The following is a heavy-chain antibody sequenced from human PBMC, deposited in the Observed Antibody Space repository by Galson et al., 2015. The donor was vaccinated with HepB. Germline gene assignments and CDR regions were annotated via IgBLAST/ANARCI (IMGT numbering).Heavy chain of an antibody. CDR1: GFTFSSYR. CDR2: INSDGSST. D-gene: IGHD6-6*01. CDR3: ARASGYSSSSGISYYFDY. Sequence: SLRLSCAASGFTFSSYRMHWVRQAPGKGLVWVSRINSDGSSTSYADSVKGRFTISRDNAKNTLYLQMNSLRAEDTAVYYCARASGYSSSSGISYYFDYWGQGTLVTVSS. V-gene: IGHV3-74*01. J-gene: IGHJ4*02.